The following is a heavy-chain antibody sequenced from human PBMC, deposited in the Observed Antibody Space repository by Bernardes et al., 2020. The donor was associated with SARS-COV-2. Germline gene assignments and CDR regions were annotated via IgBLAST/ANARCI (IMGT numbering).Heavy chain of an antibody. Sequence: GGSLRLSCAASGFTFDDYAMHWVRQAPGKGLEWVSGISWNSGSIGYADSVKGRFTISRDNAKNSLYLQMNSLRAEDTALYYCAKDTTRTVTNNWFDPWGQGTLVTVSS. V-gene: IGHV3-9*01. D-gene: IGHD4-17*01. CDR1: GFTFDDYA. CDR2: ISWNSGSI. CDR3: AKDTTRTVTNNWFDP. J-gene: IGHJ5*02.